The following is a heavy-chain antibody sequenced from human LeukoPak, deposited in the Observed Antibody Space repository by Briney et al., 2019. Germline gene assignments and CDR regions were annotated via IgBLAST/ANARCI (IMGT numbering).Heavy chain of an antibody. J-gene: IGHJ4*02. D-gene: IGHD6-19*01. V-gene: IGHV4-39*07. Sequence: SETLSLTCTVSGGSISSSSYYWGWIRQPPGKGLEWIGSIYYNGSTYYNPSLKSRVTISVDTSKNQFSLKLSSVTAADTAVFYYARGQTVAATGYWGQGTLVTVSS. CDR2: IYYNGST. CDR1: GGSISSSSYY. CDR3: ARGQTVAATGY.